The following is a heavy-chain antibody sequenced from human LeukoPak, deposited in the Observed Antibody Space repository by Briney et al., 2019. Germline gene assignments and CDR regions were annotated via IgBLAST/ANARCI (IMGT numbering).Heavy chain of an antibody. D-gene: IGHD6-19*01. Sequence: GGSLRLSCAASGFTFSDYYMSWIRQAPGKGLEWVSYIRCSGSTIYYADSVKGRFTISRDNAKNSLYLQMNSLRAEDTAVYYCASDSYSSGWYFDYWGQGTLVTVSS. V-gene: IGHV3-11*01. CDR1: GFTFSDYY. CDR3: ASDSYSSGWYFDY. J-gene: IGHJ4*02. CDR2: IRCSGSTI.